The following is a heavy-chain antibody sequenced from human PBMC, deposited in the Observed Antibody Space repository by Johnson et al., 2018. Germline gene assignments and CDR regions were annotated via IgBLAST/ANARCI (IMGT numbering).Heavy chain of an antibody. V-gene: IGHV1-69*01. CDR1: GGTFRNYA. CDR2: IIPIFAPT. Sequence: QVQLVESGAEVTKPGSSXKVSCKASGGTFRNYAINWVRQAPGQGLKWMGGIIPIFAPTNYAQNFQGRVTITADESTSTAYLEMSSLRSEDTAGYYCARGAGRGPFYGMDVWGQGTTVTGSS. CDR3: ARGAGRGPFYGMDV. D-gene: IGHD5-24*01. J-gene: IGHJ6*02.